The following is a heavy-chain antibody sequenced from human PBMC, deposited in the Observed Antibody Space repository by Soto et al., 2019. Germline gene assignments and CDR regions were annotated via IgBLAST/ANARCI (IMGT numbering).Heavy chain of an antibody. Sequence: SVKVSCKASGGTFRNHVFNWVRQAPGQGLEWMGGIIPIIGTPNYAQKFQGRVTITADASTSTVYPEVSSLRSQDTAVYYCARDLEFRDGNISHLDYWGQGTLVTVSS. D-gene: IGHD3-10*01. CDR1: GGTFRNHV. V-gene: IGHV1-69*13. J-gene: IGHJ4*02. CDR3: ARDLEFRDGNISHLDY. CDR2: IIPIIGTP.